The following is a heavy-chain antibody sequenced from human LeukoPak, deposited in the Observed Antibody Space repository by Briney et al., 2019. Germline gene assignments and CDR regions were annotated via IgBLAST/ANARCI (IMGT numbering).Heavy chain of an antibody. CDR2: ISGSGGST. CDR3: AKMRLTYDFWSGSHSHEGY. Sequence: PGGSLRLSCAASGFTFSSYSMNWVRQAPGKGLEWVSAISGSGGSTYYADSVKGRFTISRDNSKNTLYLQMNSLRAEDTAVYYCAKMRLTYDFWSGSHSHEGYWGQGTLVTVSS. V-gene: IGHV3-23*01. D-gene: IGHD3-3*01. CDR1: GFTFSSYS. J-gene: IGHJ4*02.